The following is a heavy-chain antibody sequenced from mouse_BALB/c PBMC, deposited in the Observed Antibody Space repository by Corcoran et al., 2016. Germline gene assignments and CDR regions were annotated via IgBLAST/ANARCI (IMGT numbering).Heavy chain of an antibody. D-gene: IGHD4-1*01. J-gene: IGHJ1*01. CDR3: ANWDWYFDV. V-gene: IGHV14-3*02. CDR1: GFNIKDTY. CDR2: IDPANGNT. Sequence: EVQLQPSGAELVQPGASVKLSCTASGFNIKDTYMHWVKQRPEQGLEWIGRIDPANGNTKYDPKFQGKATITADTSSNTAYLQLSSLTSEDTAVYYCANWDWYFDVWGAGTTFTVSS.